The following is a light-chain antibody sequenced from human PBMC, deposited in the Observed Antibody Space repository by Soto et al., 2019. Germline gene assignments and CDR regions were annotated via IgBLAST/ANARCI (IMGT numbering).Light chain of an antibody. CDR3: QHYSNWPPT. CDR2: YAS. V-gene: IGKV3-15*01. J-gene: IGKJ3*01. CDR1: ESVHRT. Sequence: EMVMTQSPATLSVSPGERVTLSCRASESVHRTLAWYQQKHGQGPSLLIYYASTRATGVPDRFTGSGSGTDFTLTISSLQSEDFGVYHCQHYSNWPPTFGPGTKVEIK.